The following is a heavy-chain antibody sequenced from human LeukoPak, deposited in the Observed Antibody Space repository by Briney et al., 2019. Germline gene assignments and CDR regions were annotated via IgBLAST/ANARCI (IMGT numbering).Heavy chain of an antibody. CDR1: GGSISSYY. J-gene: IGHJ3*02. Sequence: PSETLSLTCTVSGGSISSYYWGWIRQPPGKGLEWIGSIYYSGSTYYNPSLKSRVTISVDTSKNQFSLKLSSVTAADTAVYYCARAAYGDYGRVSFDIWGQGTMVTVSS. CDR2: IYYSGST. V-gene: IGHV4-39*01. D-gene: IGHD4-17*01. CDR3: ARAAYGDYGRVSFDI.